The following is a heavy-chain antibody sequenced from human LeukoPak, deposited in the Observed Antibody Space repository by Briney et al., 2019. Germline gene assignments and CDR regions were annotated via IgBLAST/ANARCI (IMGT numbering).Heavy chain of an antibody. V-gene: IGHV3-11*06. Sequence: GGSLRLSCAASGFTFSDYYMSWIRQAPGKGLEWVSSISSSSSYIYYADSVKGRFAISRDNAKNSLYLQMNSLRAEDTAVYYCASLSGYYDRAFDYWGQGTLVTVSS. D-gene: IGHD3-22*01. CDR1: GFTFSDYY. CDR2: ISSSSSYI. CDR3: ASLSGYYDRAFDY. J-gene: IGHJ4*02.